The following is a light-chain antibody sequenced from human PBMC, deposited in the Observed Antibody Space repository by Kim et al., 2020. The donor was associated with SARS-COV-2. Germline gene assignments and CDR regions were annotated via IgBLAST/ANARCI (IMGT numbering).Light chain of an antibody. CDR2: RNN. Sequence: QSVLTQPPSTSGAPGQGVTISCSGSSSNIGSNYVSWYQQLPGTAPTVLIYRNNQRPSGVPDRFSGSKSGASASLAISGLRSEDEGDYYCATWDDSLSGRVFGGGTQLTVL. J-gene: IGLJ3*02. CDR3: ATWDDSLSGRV. CDR1: SSNIGSNY. V-gene: IGLV1-47*01.